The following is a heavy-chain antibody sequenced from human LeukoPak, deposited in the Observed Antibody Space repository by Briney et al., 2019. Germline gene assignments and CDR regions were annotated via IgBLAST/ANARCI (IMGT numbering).Heavy chain of an antibody. CDR1: GYTFTSYG. Sequence: ASVKVSCKASGYTFTSYGISWVRHAPGQGLEWMGWISAYNGNTNYAQKLQGRVTMTTDTSTSTAYMELRSLRSDDAAVYYCARDDWLGYCSGGSCLVDYWGQGTLVTVSS. CDR3: ARDDWLGYCSGGSCLVDY. D-gene: IGHD2-15*01. J-gene: IGHJ4*02. CDR2: ISAYNGNT. V-gene: IGHV1-18*01.